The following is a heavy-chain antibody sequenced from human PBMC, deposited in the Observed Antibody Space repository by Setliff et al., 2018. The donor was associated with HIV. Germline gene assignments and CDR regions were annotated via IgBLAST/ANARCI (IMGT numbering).Heavy chain of an antibody. J-gene: IGHJ3*01. CDR1: GDSISSSAYY. CDR2: IYYSGTA. Sequence: SETLSLTCTVSGDSISSSAYYWGWVRQPPGKGLEWIGSIYYSGTAYYNPSLRSRVTILVDTSNNNFSLKLNSVTAADTAMYHCARVIASGYNFWSGYPFDAFDVWGQGTMVTVXS. V-gene: IGHV4-39*07. CDR3: ARVIASGYNFWSGYPFDAFDV. D-gene: IGHD3-3*01.